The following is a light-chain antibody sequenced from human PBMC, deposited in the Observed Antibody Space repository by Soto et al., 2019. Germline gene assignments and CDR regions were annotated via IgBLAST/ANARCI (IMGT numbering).Light chain of an antibody. Sequence: QSALTRAPSASGTPGQTVTISCSGRYSNIGSNGVAWYRQVPGSAPKLLIYANNQRPSGVPDRFSGSKSGASASLAISGLQSEDESDFYCAAWDDSLNAVVFGGGTKVTVL. CDR3: AAWDDSLNAVV. CDR2: ANN. CDR1: YSNIGSNG. J-gene: IGLJ3*02. V-gene: IGLV1-44*01.